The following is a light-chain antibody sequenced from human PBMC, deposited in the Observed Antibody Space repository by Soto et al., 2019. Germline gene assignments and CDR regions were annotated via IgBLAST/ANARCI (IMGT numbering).Light chain of an antibody. J-gene: IGLJ1*01. V-gene: IGLV2-11*01. CDR2: DVS. Sequence: QSALTQPRSVSGSPGQSVTISCTGTSSDVGGYNYVSWYQQHPGKAPKVMIYDVSKRPSGVPDRFSGSKSGNTASLTISGLQAGDEADYYCGSYAGRYTYVFGSGSKLTVL. CDR1: SSDVGGYNY. CDR3: GSYAGRYTYV.